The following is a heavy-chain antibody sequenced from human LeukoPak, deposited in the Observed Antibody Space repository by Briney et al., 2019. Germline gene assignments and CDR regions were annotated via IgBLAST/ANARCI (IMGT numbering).Heavy chain of an antibody. CDR2: ISGSGGST. J-gene: IGHJ3*02. CDR3: AKDLIVGAGGQRDAFDI. D-gene: IGHD1-26*01. Sequence: GGSLRLSCAASGFTFSSYAMSWVRQAPGKGLEWVSAISGSGGSTYYADSVKGRFTISRDNSKNTLYLQMNSLRAEDTAVYYCAKDLIVGAGGQRDAFDIWGQGTMVTVSS. V-gene: IGHV3-23*01. CDR1: GFTFSSYA.